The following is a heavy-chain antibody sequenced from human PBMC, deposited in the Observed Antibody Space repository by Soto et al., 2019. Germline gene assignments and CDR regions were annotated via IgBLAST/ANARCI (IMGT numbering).Heavy chain of an antibody. D-gene: IGHD2-8*01. CDR1: GFTFSSYA. CDR2: ISYDGSNK. Sequence: GGSLRLSCAASGFTFSSYAIHWVRQAAGKGLEWVAVISYDGSNKYYADSVKGRFTISRDNSKNTLYLQMNSLRAEDTAVYYCAREGAYCTNGVCPNYYYYGMDVWGQGTTVTV. V-gene: IGHV3-30-3*01. J-gene: IGHJ6*02. CDR3: AREGAYCTNGVCPNYYYYGMDV.